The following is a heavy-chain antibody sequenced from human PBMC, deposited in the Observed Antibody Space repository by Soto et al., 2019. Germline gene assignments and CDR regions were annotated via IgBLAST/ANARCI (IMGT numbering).Heavy chain of an antibody. Sequence: LRLSCAASGYTFSSYGMHWVRQAPGKGLEWVAVIWYDGSNKYYADSVKGRFTISRDNSKNTLYLQMNSLRAEDTAVYYCARDLYCSGGSCYPYYDSSGYYAPFDYWGQGTLVTVSS. D-gene: IGHD2-15*01. CDR3: ARDLYCSGGSCYPYYDSSGYYAPFDY. CDR2: IWYDGSNK. V-gene: IGHV3-33*01. CDR1: GYTFSSYG. J-gene: IGHJ4*02.